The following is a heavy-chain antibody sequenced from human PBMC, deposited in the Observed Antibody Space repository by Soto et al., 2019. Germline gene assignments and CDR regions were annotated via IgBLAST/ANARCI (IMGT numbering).Heavy chain of an antibody. V-gene: IGHV3-49*03. D-gene: IGHD2-2*01. J-gene: IGHJ5*02. Sequence: PGGSLRLSCTASGFTFGDYAMSWFRQAPGKGLEWVGFIRSKAYGGTTEYAASVKGRFTISRDDSKSIAYLQMNSLKTEDTAVYYCTKDCSSTDCLDWFDPWGQGTLVTVSS. CDR1: GFTFGDYA. CDR2: IRSKAYGGTT. CDR3: TKDCSSTDCLDWFDP.